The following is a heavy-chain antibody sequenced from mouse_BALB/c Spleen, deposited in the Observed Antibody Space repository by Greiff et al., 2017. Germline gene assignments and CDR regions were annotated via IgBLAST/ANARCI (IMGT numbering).Heavy chain of an antibody. J-gene: IGHJ4*01. CDR1: GYAFTSYN. V-gene: IGHV1S135*01. CDR2: IDPYNGGT. Sequence: EVKLQESGPELVKPGASVKVSCKASGYAFTSYNMYWVKQSHGKSLEWIGYIDPYNGGTSYNQKFKGKATLTVDKSSSTAYMHLNSLTSEDSAVYYCARWYYGSSYGSAMDYWGQGTSVTVSS. CDR3: ARWYYGSSYGSAMDY. D-gene: IGHD1-1*01.